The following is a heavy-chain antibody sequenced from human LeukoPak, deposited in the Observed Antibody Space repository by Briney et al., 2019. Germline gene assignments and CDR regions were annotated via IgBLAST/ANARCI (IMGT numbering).Heavy chain of an antibody. Sequence: PGGSLRLSCAASGFTFSSYGMHWVRQAPGKGLEWVAFIRYDGSNKYYADSVKGRFTISRDNSKNTLYLQMNSLRAEDTAVYYCAKDRTGYSSSWYRYWGQGTLVTVSS. J-gene: IGHJ4*02. CDR1: GFTFSSYG. D-gene: IGHD6-13*01. CDR3: AKDRTGYSSSWYRY. CDR2: IRYDGSNK. V-gene: IGHV3-30*02.